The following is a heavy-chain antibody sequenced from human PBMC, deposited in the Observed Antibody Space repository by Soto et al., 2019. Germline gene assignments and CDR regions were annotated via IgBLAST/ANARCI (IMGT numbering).Heavy chain of an antibody. CDR2: ISYDGSNK. V-gene: IGHV3-30-3*01. J-gene: IGHJ4*02. CDR1: GFTFSSYA. D-gene: IGHD5-18*01. CDR3: AREVDTAMDYYFDY. Sequence: GGSVRLSCAASGFTFSSYAMHWVRQAPGKGLEWVAVISYDGSNKYYADSVKGRFTISRDNSKNTLYLQMNSLRAEDTAVYYCAREVDTAMDYYFDYWGQGTLVTVSS.